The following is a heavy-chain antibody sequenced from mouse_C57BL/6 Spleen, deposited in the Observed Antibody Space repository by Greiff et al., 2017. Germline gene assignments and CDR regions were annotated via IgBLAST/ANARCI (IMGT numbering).Heavy chain of an antibody. V-gene: IGHV1-5*01. CDR2: IYPGNSDT. CDR3: TREFSSFGY. Sequence: EVQLQQSGTVLARPGASVKMSCKTSGYTFTSYWMHWVKQRPGQGLEWIGAIYPGNSDTSYNQKFKGKDKLTAVTSASTAYMELSSLTNEDSAVYYCTREFSSFGYWGQGTLVTVSA. CDR1: GYTFTSYW. J-gene: IGHJ3*01.